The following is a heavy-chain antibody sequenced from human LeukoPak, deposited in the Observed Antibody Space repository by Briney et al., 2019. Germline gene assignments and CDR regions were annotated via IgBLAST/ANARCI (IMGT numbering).Heavy chain of an antibody. D-gene: IGHD3-22*01. CDR3: ARGRQTYYYDSSGNGPFDY. V-gene: IGHV4-34*01. Sequence: SETLSLTCAVYGGSFSGYYWSWIRQPPGKGLEWIGEINHSGSTNYNPSLKSRVTISVDTSKNQVSLKLSSVTAADTAVYYCARGRQTYYYDSSGNGPFDYWGQGTLVTVSS. J-gene: IGHJ4*02. CDR2: INHSGST. CDR1: GGSFSGYY.